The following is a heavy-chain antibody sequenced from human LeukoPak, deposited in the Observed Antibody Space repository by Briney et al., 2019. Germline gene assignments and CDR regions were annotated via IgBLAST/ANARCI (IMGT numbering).Heavy chain of an antibody. CDR2: MNPNSGNT. V-gene: IGHV1-8*01. CDR3: ARDRGAAAPFDY. CDR1: GYTFTSYD. J-gene: IGHJ4*02. Sequence: ASVKVSCKASGYTFTSYDVNWVRQATGQGLEWMGWMNPNSGNTGYAQKFQGRVTMTRNTSISTAYMELSSLRSEDTAVYYCARDRGAAAPFDYWGQGTLVTVSS. D-gene: IGHD6-13*01.